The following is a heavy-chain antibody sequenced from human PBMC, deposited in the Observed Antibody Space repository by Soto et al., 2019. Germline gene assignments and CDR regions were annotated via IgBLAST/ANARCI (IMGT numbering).Heavy chain of an antibody. J-gene: IGHJ6*02. V-gene: IGHV3-30*18. CDR1: GFTFSNYG. CDR3: AKHRGVAASYSYGMDV. CDR2: ISYDRTNK. Sequence: QVQLVESGGGVVQPGRSLRLSCAASGFTFSNYGMHWVRQAPGKGLDVVAIISYDRTNKYYADSVKGRFTISRDNSKNTLYLQMNSLRAEDTAVYYCAKHRGVAASYSYGMDVWGQGTTVTVSS. D-gene: IGHD6-25*01.